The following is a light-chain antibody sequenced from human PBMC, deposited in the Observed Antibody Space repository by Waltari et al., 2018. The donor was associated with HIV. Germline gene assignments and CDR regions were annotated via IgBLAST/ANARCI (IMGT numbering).Light chain of an antibody. CDR1: QGVNIK. CDR3: QQYNNWPYT. V-gene: IGKV3-15*01. Sequence: EILMTQSPDTLSVSPGETATLSCRASQGVNIKLAWYQQKPGQAPRLLIYSASTRATGIPARFSGSGSRTEFTLTITSLQSEDFTIYYCQQYNNWPYTFGQGTKLEI. J-gene: IGKJ2*01. CDR2: SAS.